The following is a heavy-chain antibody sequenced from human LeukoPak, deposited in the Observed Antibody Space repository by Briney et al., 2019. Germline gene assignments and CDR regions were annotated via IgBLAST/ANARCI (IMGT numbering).Heavy chain of an antibody. D-gene: IGHD3-22*01. Sequence: SETLSLTCTVSGYSISSGYYWGWIRQPPGKGLEWIGSIYHSGSTYYNPSLKSRGTISVDTSKNQFSLKLSSVTAADTAVYYCAREGYDSSGYNDAFDIWGQGTMVTVSS. J-gene: IGHJ3*02. V-gene: IGHV4-38-2*02. CDR1: GYSISSGYY. CDR2: IYHSGST. CDR3: AREGYDSSGYNDAFDI.